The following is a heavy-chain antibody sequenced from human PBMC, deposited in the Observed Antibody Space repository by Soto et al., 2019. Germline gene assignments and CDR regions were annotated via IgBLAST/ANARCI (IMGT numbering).Heavy chain of an antibody. V-gene: IGHV4-34*01. J-gene: IGHJ4*02. Sequence: QVQLQQWGAGLLKPSETPSLTCAVYGGSISGHYWNWIRQPPGKGLEWIGEIKHSGRTNYNPSLRSRVTISVDTSKNQFSLNLGSVTAADTAVYFCARGNIAAALVYWGQGTLVTVSS. CDR2: IKHSGRT. CDR3: ARGNIAAALVY. D-gene: IGHD6-13*01. CDR1: GGSISGHY.